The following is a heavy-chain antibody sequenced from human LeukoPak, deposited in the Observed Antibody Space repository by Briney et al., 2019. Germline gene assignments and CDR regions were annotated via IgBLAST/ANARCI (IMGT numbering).Heavy chain of an antibody. D-gene: IGHD2-2*01. CDR3: AIQGGEDIVVDPPGTPDAFDI. Sequence: PGGSLRLSCAASGFTFSSYAMHWVRQAPGKGLEWVAVISYDGSNKYYADSVKGRFTISRDNSKNTLYLQMNSLRAEDTAVYYCAIQGGEDIVVDPPGTPDAFDIWGQGTMVTVSS. V-gene: IGHV3-30*14. CDR2: ISYDGSNK. J-gene: IGHJ3*02. CDR1: GFTFSSYA.